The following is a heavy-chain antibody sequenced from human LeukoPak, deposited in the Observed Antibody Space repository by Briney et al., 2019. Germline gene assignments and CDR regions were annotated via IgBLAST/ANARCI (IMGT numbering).Heavy chain of an antibody. Sequence: GASVKVSCKASGGTFSSYAISWVRQAPGQGLEWMGGIIPIFGTANYAQKFQGRVTITADESTSTAYMELSSLRSEDTAVYYCARDRATVDYYGSGSYLYWGQGTLVTVSS. CDR2: IIPIFGTA. J-gene: IGHJ4*02. V-gene: IGHV1-69*13. D-gene: IGHD3-10*01. CDR3: ARDRATVDYYGSGSYLY. CDR1: GGTFSSYA.